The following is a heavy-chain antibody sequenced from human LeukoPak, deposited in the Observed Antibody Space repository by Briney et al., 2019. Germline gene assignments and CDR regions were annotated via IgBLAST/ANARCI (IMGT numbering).Heavy chain of an antibody. J-gene: IGHJ4*02. CDR2: IYTTGST. D-gene: IGHD3-22*01. CDR1: GGSISSYY. Sequence: PSETLSLTCTVSGGSISSYYWSWIRQPAGKGLEWIGRIYTTGSTNYNPSLKSRVTMPIDTSKNQFSLKLSSVTAADTAVYYCATGSSVYYSYYFDYWGQGTLVTVSS. V-gene: IGHV4-4*07. CDR3: ATGSSVYYSYYFDY.